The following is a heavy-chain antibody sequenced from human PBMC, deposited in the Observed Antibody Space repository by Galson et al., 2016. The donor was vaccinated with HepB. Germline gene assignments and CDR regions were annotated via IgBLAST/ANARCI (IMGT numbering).Heavy chain of an antibody. CDR2: ISRSGDST. J-gene: IGHJ4*02. CDR1: GFSFNNYA. D-gene: IGHD6-13*01. Sequence: SLRLSCAASGFSFNNYAMNWVRQAPGKGLEWVSGISRSGDSTYYADSVKGRFTISRDNSKNTLDLQMNSLRAEDTAVYYCAKDLQSSGWYGPFDFWGQGTLLTVSS. CDR3: AKDLQSSGWYGPFDF. V-gene: IGHV3-23*01.